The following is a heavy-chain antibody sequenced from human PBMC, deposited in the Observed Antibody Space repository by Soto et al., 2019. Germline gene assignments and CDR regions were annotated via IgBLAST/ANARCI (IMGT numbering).Heavy chain of an antibody. Sequence: GGSLRLSCATSGLTFSDYAMSWVRQAPGGGLEWVSSMSGSSSTTYYADSVRGRFTISRDRSKNTLYLQMSSLRAEDTALYYCAKNQERELPRVIDFWGQGTMVTVSS. V-gene: IGHV3-23*01. D-gene: IGHD1-7*01. J-gene: IGHJ4*02. CDR2: MSGSSSTT. CDR3: AKNQERELPRVIDF. CDR1: GLTFSDYA.